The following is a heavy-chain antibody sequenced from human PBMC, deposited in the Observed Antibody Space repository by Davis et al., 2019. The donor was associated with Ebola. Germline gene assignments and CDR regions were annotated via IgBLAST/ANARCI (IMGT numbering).Heavy chain of an antibody. J-gene: IGHJ2*01. CDR1: GFNFNTYS. CDR2: ISSSDTYI. V-gene: IGHV3-21*01. D-gene: IGHD4-17*01. Sequence: GESLKISCAASGFNFNTYSMNWVRQAPGKGLEWVSSISSSDTYIHYADSVKGRFTISRDNAKNTLYLQMNSLRAEDTALYYCAKDKTTVTQYWYLDLWGRGTLVTVSS. CDR3: AKDKTTVTQYWYLDL.